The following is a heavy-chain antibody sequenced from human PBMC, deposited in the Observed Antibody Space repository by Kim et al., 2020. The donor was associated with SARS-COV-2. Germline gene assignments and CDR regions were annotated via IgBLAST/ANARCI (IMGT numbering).Heavy chain of an antibody. CDR3: ATEGLTGYFYGMDV. D-gene: IGHD3-9*01. V-gene: IGHV1-24*01. J-gene: IGHJ6*02. Sequence: AQKFQGRVTMTEDTSTDTAYMELSSLRSEDTAVYYCATEGLTGYFYGMDVWGQGTTVTVSS.